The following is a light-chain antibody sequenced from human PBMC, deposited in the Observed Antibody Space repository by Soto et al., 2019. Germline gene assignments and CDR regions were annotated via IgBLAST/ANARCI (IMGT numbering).Light chain of an antibody. Sequence: EMFLTQSPATLSVSPGERVTLSCRASQSVGTNLAWYQQKPGQAPRLLIYGASSRATGIPDRFSGSGSGTDFTLTISRLEPEDFAVYYCQQFSSYPLTFGGGTKVDI. J-gene: IGKJ4*01. CDR3: QQFSSYPLT. V-gene: IGKV3-20*01. CDR2: GAS. CDR1: QSVGTN.